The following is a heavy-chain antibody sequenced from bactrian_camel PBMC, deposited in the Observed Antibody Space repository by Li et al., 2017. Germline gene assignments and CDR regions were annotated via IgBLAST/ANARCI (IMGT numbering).Heavy chain of an antibody. Sequence: HVQLVESGGNLMQPGGSLRLSCAASGFTFSNTGMTWVRQIPGKGPEWVSGLGSVGSNTFYADSVRGRFTISTDYAKNVLYLQMNSLKAEDTGVYYCTAVSGYWGQGTQVTVS. J-gene: IGHJ6*01. V-gene: IGHV3S6*01. D-gene: IGHD3*01. CDR3: TAVSGY. CDR2: LGSVGSNT. CDR1: GFTFSNTG.